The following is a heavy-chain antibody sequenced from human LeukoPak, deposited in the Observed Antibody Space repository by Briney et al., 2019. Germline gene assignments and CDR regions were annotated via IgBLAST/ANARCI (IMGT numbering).Heavy chain of an antibody. J-gene: IGHJ4*02. V-gene: IGHV3-23*01. Sequence: AGGSLRLSCAASGFTFSSYAMSWVRQAPGKELEWVSAISGSDGSTYYADSVKGRFTISRDNSKNTLYLQMNSLRAEDTAVHYCARQRYPGASSSWYFDCWGQGTLVTVSS. D-gene: IGHD6-13*01. CDR3: ARQRYPGASSSWYFDC. CDR2: ISGSDGST. CDR1: GFTFSSYA.